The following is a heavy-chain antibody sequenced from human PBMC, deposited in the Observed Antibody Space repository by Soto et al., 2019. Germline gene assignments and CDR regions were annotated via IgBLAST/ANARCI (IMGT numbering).Heavy chain of an antibody. CDR1: GFPVSHYS. Sequence: GGSLRLPCAASGFPVSHYSMSWVRRAPGRGLEWVSTISGSGANTYYPDSVKGRFTISRDNSKNTLYLQMNSLRAEDTAVYYCAKDWELTDPWGQGTLVTVSS. D-gene: IGHD1-26*01. V-gene: IGHV3-23*01. CDR3: AKDWELTDP. J-gene: IGHJ5*02. CDR2: ISGSGANT.